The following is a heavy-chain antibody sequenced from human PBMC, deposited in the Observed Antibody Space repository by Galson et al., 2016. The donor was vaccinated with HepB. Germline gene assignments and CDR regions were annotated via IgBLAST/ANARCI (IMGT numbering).Heavy chain of an antibody. CDR1: GFTFGDYV. CDR2: IRSKTYGATT. Sequence: SLRLSCAASGFTFGDYVMSWFRQAPGMGLEWVGFIRSKTYGATTEYAASGKGRFSISRDDSNSIAYLQMNSLKTEDTAVYYCSRATKLYYYDSSGYGYWGQGTLVTVSS. D-gene: IGHD3-22*01. J-gene: IGHJ4*02. CDR3: SRATKLYYYDSSGYGY. V-gene: IGHV3-49*03.